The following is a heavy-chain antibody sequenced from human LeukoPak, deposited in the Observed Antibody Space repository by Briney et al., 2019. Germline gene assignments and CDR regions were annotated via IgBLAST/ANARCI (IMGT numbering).Heavy chain of an antibody. J-gene: IGHJ4*02. Sequence: PGGSLRLPCAASGFTFSSYWMSWVRQAPGKGLEWVANIKQDGSEKYYVDSVKGRFTISRDNAKNSLYLQMNSLRAEDTAVYYCAREVRYYDFWSGYWFDYWGQGTLVTVSS. V-gene: IGHV3-7*01. D-gene: IGHD3-3*01. CDR3: AREVRYYDFWSGYWFDY. CDR2: IKQDGSEK. CDR1: GFTFSSYW.